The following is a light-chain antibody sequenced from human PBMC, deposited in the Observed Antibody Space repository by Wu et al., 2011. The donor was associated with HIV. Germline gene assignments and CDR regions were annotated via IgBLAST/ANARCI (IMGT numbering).Light chain of an antibody. V-gene: IGKV3-11*01. CDR1: QSVGSK. J-gene: IGKJ2*01. CDR3: QHYGSSTYT. Sequence: IVLTQSPATLSLSPGERATLSCRASQSVGSKLAWYQQKPGQAPRLLMYDASNRATGIPVRFSGSGSGTDFTLTISSLEPEDFAVYYCQHYGSSTYTFGQGTKLE. CDR2: DAS.